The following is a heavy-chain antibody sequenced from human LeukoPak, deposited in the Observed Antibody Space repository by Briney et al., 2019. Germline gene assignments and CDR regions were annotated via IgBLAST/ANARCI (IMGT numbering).Heavy chain of an antibody. Sequence: GGSLRLSCAASGFTFSSYGMHWVRQAPGKGLEWVEFIWYDGSNKYYADSVKGRFTISRDNSRNTLYLQMNSLRAEDTAVYYCARDPSAVGATTFDYWGQGTLVTVSS. CDR2: IWYDGSNK. CDR3: ARDPSAVGATTFDY. J-gene: IGHJ4*02. CDR1: GFTFSSYG. V-gene: IGHV3-33*01. D-gene: IGHD1-26*01.